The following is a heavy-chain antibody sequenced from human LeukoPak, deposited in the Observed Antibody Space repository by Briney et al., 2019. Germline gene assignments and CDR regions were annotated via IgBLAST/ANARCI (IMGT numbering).Heavy chain of an antibody. J-gene: IGHJ4*02. CDR3: TSPFDY. CDR2: IDSSSSTI. V-gene: IGHV3-48*01. CDR1: GFTFSTYS. Sequence: GGSLRLSCAASGFTFSTYSMNWVRQAPGKGLEWISYIDSSSSTIEYAVSVKGRFTISRYNAKNSLYLQMNNLRAEDTAVYCCTSPFDYWGQGTVVTVSS.